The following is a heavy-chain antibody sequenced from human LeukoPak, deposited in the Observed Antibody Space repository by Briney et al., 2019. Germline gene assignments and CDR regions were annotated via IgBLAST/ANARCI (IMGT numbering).Heavy chain of an antibody. CDR3: ARTPLPTYYDFWSGYSDFDY. J-gene: IGHJ4*02. Sequence: ASVKVSCKASGGTFSSYAINWVRQATGQGLEWMGWMNPNSGNTGYAQKFQGRVTMTRNTSISTAYMELSSLRSEDTAVYYCARTPLPTYYDFWSGYSDFDYWGQGTLVTVSS. V-gene: IGHV1-8*02. CDR1: GGTFSSYA. D-gene: IGHD3-3*01. CDR2: MNPNSGNT.